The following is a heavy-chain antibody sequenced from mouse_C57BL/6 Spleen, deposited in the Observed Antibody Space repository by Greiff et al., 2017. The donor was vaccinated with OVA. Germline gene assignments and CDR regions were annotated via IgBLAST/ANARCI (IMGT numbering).Heavy chain of an antibody. CDR3: ARLGSSYYFDY. D-gene: IGHD1-3*01. V-gene: IGHV5-6*01. J-gene: IGHJ2*01. CDR1: GFTFSSYG. CDR2: ISSGGSYT. Sequence: EVKLQESGGDLVKPGGSLKLSCAASGFTFSSYGMSWVRQTPDKRLEWVATISSGGSYTYYPDSVKGRFTISRDNAKNTLYLQMSSLKSEDTAMYYCARLGSSYYFDYWGKGTTLTVSS.